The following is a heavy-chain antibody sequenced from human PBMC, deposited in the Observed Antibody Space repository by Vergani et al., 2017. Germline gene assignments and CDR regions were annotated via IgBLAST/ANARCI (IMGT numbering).Heavy chain of an antibody. D-gene: IGHD3-9*01. CDR1: AYTFTSYY. V-gene: IGHV1-46*03. CDR3: ARVDYDMLSGVDV. J-gene: IGHJ6*02. CDR2: INPSGGST. Sequence: QVQLVQSGAEVKKPGASVKVSCKASAYTFTSYYMHWVRQAPGQGLEWMGIINPSGGSTSYAQKFQGRVTMTRDTSTSTVYMELSSLRSEDTAVYYCARVDYDMLSGVDVWGQGSTVTVSS.